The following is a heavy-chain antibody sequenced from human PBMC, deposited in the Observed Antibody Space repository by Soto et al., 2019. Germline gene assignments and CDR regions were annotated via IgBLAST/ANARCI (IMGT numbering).Heavy chain of an antibody. J-gene: IGHJ4*02. V-gene: IGHV3-11*03. CDR3: VSTHGRGPRDFDY. Sequence: GGSLRLSCAASGFTFNDYYVNWIRQTPGKGLEWLSYISTSGDYIHHADSVRGRFTISRDNAKDSLYLQMNNLTAEDTAIYYFVSTHGRGPRDFDYRGPGPLVTRSS. CDR1: GFTFNDYY. CDR2: ISTSGDYI. D-gene: IGHD5-12*01.